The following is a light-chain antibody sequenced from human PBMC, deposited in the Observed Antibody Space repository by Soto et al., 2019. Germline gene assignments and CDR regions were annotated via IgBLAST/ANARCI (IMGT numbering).Light chain of an antibody. V-gene: IGKV3-15*01. CDR3: QQYNNWPLHT. J-gene: IGKJ2*01. CDR2: GAS. CDR1: QSVSSN. Sequence: IVMTQSPATLSVSPGERATLSCRASQSVSSNLAWYQQKPGQAPRLLIYGASTRATGIPARFSGSGSGTEFTLTISSLQSEDFAVYYCQQYNNWPLHTFGQGTKLEIK.